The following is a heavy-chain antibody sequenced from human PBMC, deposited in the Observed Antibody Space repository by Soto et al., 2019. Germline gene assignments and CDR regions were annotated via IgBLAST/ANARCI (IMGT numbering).Heavy chain of an antibody. CDR1: GFTFSSYA. V-gene: IGHV3-23*01. Sequence: PWGSLRLSCAASGFTFSSYAMSWVRQAPGKGLEWVSSISGSGGSTYYADSVKGRFIISRDNSKSTLYLQMNSLRAEDTAVYYCATGTFNFDSWGQGTLVTVS. CDR2: ISGSGGST. J-gene: IGHJ4*02. CDR3: ATGTFNFDS.